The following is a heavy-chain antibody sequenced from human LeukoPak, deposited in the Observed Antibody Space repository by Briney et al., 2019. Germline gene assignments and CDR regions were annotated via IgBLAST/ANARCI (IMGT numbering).Heavy chain of an antibody. Sequence: SETLSLTCAVYGGSFSGYYWSWIRQPPGKGLEWIGEINHSGSTNYNPSLKSRVTISVDTSKNQFSLKLSSVTAADTAVYYCASARTEWIAVAGTWDYWGQGTLVTVPS. D-gene: IGHD6-19*01. V-gene: IGHV4-34*01. CDR2: INHSGST. CDR1: GGSFSGYY. CDR3: ASARTEWIAVAGTWDY. J-gene: IGHJ4*02.